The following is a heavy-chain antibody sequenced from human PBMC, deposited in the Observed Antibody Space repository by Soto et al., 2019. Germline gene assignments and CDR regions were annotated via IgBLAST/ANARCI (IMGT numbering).Heavy chain of an antibody. CDR3: ARDPELRGTIFGVVIMWKYNCMDS. CDR1: GYTFTTYY. D-gene: IGHD3-3*01. CDR2: INRSAGRT. J-gene: IGHJ5*01. Sequence: QVQLVQSGTEVKKPGASLKISCKASGYTFTTYYMHWVRQAPGQGLEWVGIINRSAGRTSYAQNYRDQVPLPSDTSTRTFYMELSSLTSAHTAVHYCARDPELRGTIFGVVIMWKYNCMDSWGQVTLVNFSS. V-gene: IGHV1-46*03.